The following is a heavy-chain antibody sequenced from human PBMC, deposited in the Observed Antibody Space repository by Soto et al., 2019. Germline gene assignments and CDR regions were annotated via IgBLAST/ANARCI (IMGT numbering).Heavy chain of an antibody. CDR1: GFSFSSYG. D-gene: IGHD4-17*01. J-gene: IGHJ6*02. Sequence: QVQLVESGGGVVQPGRSLRLSCAASGFSFSSYGMHLVRQAPGKGLEWIGEIYHSGSTNYNPSLKSRVTISVDKSKNQFSLKLGSVTAADTAVYYCARAHGNYYYGMDVWGQGTTVTVSS. CDR3: ARAHGNYYYGMDV. V-gene: IGHV4-4*02. CDR2: IYHSGST.